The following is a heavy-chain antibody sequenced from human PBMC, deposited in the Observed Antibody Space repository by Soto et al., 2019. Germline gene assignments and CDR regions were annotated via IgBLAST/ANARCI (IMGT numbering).Heavy chain of an antibody. CDR1: GFTFSSYA. Sequence: GGSLRLSCAAPGFTFSSYAMSWVRQAPGKGLEWVSAISGSGGSTYYADSVKGRFTISRDNSKNTLYLQMNSLRAEDTAVYYCAKEDSGGYPYYYYYGMDVWGQGTTVTVSS. CDR3: AKEDSGGYPYYYYYGMDV. J-gene: IGHJ6*02. V-gene: IGHV3-23*01. CDR2: ISGSGGST. D-gene: IGHD3-22*01.